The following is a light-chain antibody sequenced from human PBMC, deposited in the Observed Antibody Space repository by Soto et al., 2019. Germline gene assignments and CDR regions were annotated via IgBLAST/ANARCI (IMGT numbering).Light chain of an antibody. CDR1: QSVSSGY. Sequence: EIVLTQSPGALSLSPGERVALSCRASQSVSSGYLAWYQQKPGQAPRLLIYGASSRATGIPDRFSGSGSGTDFTLTISRLEPEDFAVYYCQQYSSSPLTFAQGTKVEIK. CDR3: QQYSSSPLT. J-gene: IGKJ1*01. CDR2: GAS. V-gene: IGKV3-20*01.